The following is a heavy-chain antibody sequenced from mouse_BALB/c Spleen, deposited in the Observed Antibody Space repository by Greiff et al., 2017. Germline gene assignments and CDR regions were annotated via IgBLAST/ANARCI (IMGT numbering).Heavy chain of an antibody. CDR3: ARTSSPYAMDY. Sequence: VQLQQSGAELVKPGASVKLSCTASGFNIKDTYMHWVKQRPEQGLEWIGRIDPANGNTKYDPKFQGKATITADTSSNTAYLQLSSLTSEDTAVYYCARTSSPYAMDYWGQGTSVTVSS. D-gene: IGHD1-1*01. J-gene: IGHJ4*01. CDR1: GFNIKDTY. V-gene: IGHV14-3*02. CDR2: IDPANGNT.